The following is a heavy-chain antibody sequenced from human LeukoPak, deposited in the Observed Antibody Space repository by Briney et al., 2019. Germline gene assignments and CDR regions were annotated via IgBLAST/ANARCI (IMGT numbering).Heavy chain of an antibody. D-gene: IGHD3-22*01. CDR1: GGSISSGGYS. CDR3: ARDGHYYDSSGYYPGARGMDV. CDR2: IYHSGST. Sequence: PSETLSLTCAVSGGSISSGGYSWSWIRQPPGKGLEWIGEIYHSGSTNYNPSLKSRVTISVDKSKNQFSLKLSSVTAADTAVYYCARDGHYYDSSGYYPGARGMDVWGQGTTVTVSS. V-gene: IGHV4-30-2*01. J-gene: IGHJ6*02.